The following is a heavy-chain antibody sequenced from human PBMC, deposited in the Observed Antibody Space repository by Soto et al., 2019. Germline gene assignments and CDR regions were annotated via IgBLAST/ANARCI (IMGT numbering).Heavy chain of an antibody. J-gene: IGHJ5*02. CDR1: GGCISSYY. CDR2: IYYSGST. V-gene: IGHV4-59*01. Sequence: PSETLSLTCTVSGGCISSYYWSWIRQPPGKGLEWIGHIYYSGSTNYNPSLKSRVTISVDTSKDQFSLKLSSVTAADTAVYYCARDRWFDPWGQGTLVTVSS. CDR3: ARDRWFDP.